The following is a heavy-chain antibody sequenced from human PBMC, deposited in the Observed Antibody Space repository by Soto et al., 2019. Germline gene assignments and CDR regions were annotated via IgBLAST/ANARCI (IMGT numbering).Heavy chain of an antibody. CDR3: ARDYSSSGGMDV. V-gene: IGHV3-21*01. CDR1: GFTFSSYS. CDR2: ISSSSSYI. D-gene: IGHD6-6*01. J-gene: IGHJ6*02. Sequence: PGGSLRLSCAASGFTFSSYSMNWVRQAPGKGLEWVSSISSSSSYIYYADSVKGRFTISRDNAKNSLYLQMNSLRAEDTAVYYCARDYSSSGGMDVWGQGTPVTVYS.